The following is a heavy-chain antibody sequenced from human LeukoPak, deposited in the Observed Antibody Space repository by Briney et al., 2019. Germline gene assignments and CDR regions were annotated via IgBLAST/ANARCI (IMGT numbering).Heavy chain of an antibody. CDR1: GFTPGNYA. CDR2: MSSSGGST. V-gene: IGHV3-23*01. D-gene: IGHD3-22*01. J-gene: IGHJ4*02. CDR3: AKSSYYDTSGFYREYYFDY. Sequence: TGGSLRLSCAASGFTPGNYAMSWVRQAPGKGLEWVSSMSSSGGSTYYADSVKGRFTFSRDNPKNTLYLQMNSLRAEDTAVYYCAKSSYYDTSGFYREYYFDYWGQGTLVTVSS.